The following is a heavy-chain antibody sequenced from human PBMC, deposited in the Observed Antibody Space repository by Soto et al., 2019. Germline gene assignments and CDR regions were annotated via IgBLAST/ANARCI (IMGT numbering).Heavy chain of an antibody. J-gene: IGHJ6*02. CDR3: AREPGGSSSSGVPRHYYYGMDV. V-gene: IGHV4-31*03. CDR2: IYYSGST. Sequence: SETLSLTCTVSGGSISSGGYYWSWIRQHPGKGLEWIGYIYYSGSTYYNPSLKSRVTISVDTSKNQFSLKLSSVTAADTAVYYCAREPGGSSSSGVPRHYYYGMDVWGQGTTVTVSS. D-gene: IGHD6-6*01. CDR1: GGSISSGGYY.